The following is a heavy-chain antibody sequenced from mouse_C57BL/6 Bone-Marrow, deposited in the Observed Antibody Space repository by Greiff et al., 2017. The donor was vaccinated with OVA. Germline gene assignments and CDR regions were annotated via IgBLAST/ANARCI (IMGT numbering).Heavy chain of an antibody. Sequence: VQLQQSGAELVRPGASVKLSCTASGFNIPDDYMHWVKQRPEQGLEWIGWIDPANGDTEYAPKFQGKATLTADTSSNTAYMQLSSLTSEDAAADYYSGRGSTWYFDGWGTGTTVTVSS. CDR2: IDPANGDT. J-gene: IGHJ1*03. V-gene: IGHV14-4*01. CDR1: GFNIPDDY. CDR3: SGRGSTWYFDG. D-gene: IGHD1-1*01.